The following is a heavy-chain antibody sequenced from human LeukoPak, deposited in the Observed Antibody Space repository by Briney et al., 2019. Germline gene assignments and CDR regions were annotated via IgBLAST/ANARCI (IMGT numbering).Heavy chain of an antibody. Sequence: QPGGSLRLSCAASGFTFSSYAMSWVRQAPGKGLEWVSAISGSGGSTYYADSVKGRFTISRDNSKNTLYLQMNSLRAEDTAVYYCAKAGGVSGSYPLDYYYYYMDVWGKGTTVTISS. D-gene: IGHD1-26*01. CDR2: ISGSGGST. CDR1: GFTFSSYA. J-gene: IGHJ6*03. V-gene: IGHV3-23*01. CDR3: AKAGGVSGSYPLDYYYYYMDV.